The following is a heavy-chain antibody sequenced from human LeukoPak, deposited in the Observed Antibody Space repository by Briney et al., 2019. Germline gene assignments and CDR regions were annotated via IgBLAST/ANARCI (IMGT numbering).Heavy chain of an antibody. D-gene: IGHD6-19*01. CDR3: ARDLRAVGFDY. CDR2: IHYSGST. J-gene: IGHJ4*02. CDR1: GGSISSYY. V-gene: IGHV4-59*01. Sequence: SETLSLTCTVSGGSISSYYWSWIRQPPGKGLEWIGYIHYSGSTNYNPSLKGRVTISVDSSKNQFSLKLSSVTAADTAVYYCARDLRAVGFDYWGQGTLVTVSS.